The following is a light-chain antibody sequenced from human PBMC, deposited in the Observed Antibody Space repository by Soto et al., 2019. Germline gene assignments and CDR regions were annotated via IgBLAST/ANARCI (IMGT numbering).Light chain of an antibody. V-gene: IGLV2-23*02. CDR2: EVT. J-gene: IGLJ1*01. Sequence: QSVLTQPASVSGSPGQSITISCTGTSGDVGSYSPVSWYQQLPGKAPKLMIYEVTKRPSGVSNRFSGSKSGNTASLTISGLQAEDEAEYYCCSYAGGSSSIFGTGTKVTVL. CDR3: CSYAGGSSSI. CDR1: SGDVGSYSP.